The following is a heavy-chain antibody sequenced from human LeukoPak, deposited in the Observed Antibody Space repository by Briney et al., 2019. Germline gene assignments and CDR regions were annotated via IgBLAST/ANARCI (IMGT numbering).Heavy chain of an antibody. V-gene: IGHV4-31*03. D-gene: IGHD2-2*01. Sequence: PSETLSLTCTVSGGSISSGGYYWSWIRQHPGKGLEWIGYIYYSGSTHYNPSLKSRVTISVGTSKNQFSLKLSSVTAADTAVYYCARGREIVVVPAANPYWYFDLWGRGTLVTVSS. CDR1: GGSISSGGYY. CDR3: ARGREIVVVPAANPYWYFDL. CDR2: IYYSGST. J-gene: IGHJ2*01.